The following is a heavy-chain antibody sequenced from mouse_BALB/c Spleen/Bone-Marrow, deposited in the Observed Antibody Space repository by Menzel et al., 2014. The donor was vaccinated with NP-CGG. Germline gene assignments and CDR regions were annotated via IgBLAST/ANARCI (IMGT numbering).Heavy chain of an antibody. CDR2: INPYNGDT. CDR3: GGQDGYYGGFAY. J-gene: IGHJ3*01. V-gene: IGHV1-37*01. Sequence: VQLQQSGPELVKPGASVKISCKASGYSFTGYFMNWVKQSHGKSLEWIGRINPYNGDTFYNQKFRGKATLTVDKSSSTAHMELLSLTSEDSAVYYCGGQDGYYGGFAYWGQGTLVAVSA. CDR1: GYSFTGYF. D-gene: IGHD2-3*01.